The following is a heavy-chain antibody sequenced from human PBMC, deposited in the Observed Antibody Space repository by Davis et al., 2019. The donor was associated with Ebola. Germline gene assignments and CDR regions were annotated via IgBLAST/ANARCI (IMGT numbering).Heavy chain of an antibody. CDR2: ISAYNGNT. D-gene: IGHD6-6*01. CDR3: ARDPFWEYSSSSSWFDP. J-gene: IGHJ5*02. Sequence: ASVKVSCKASGYTFTSYGISWVRQAPGQGLEWMGWISAYNGNTNYAQKLQGRVTMTTDTSTSTAYMELRSLRSDDTAVYYCARDPFWEYSSSSSWFDPWGQGTLVTVSS. CDR1: GYTFTSYG. V-gene: IGHV1-18*01.